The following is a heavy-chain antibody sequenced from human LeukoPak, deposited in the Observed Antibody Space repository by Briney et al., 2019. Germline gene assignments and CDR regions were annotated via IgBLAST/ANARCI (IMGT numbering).Heavy chain of an antibody. D-gene: IGHD3-22*01. CDR1: GFTFSSYA. V-gene: IGHV3-23*01. CDR3: AKDSGDYYDSSGYYDTGGYLDY. CDR2: ISGSGGST. Sequence: GGSLRLSCAASGFTFSSYAMSWVREATGKGLEWVSAISGSGGSTYYADSVKGRFTISRDNSKNTLYLQMNSLRAEDTAVYYCAKDSGDYYDSSGYYDTGGYLDYWGQGTLVTVSS. J-gene: IGHJ4*02.